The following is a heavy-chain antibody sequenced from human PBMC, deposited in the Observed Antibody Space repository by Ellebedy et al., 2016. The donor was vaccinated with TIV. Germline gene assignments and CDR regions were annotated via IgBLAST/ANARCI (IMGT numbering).Heavy chain of an antibody. J-gene: IGHJ5*02. Sequence: GESLKISCAASGFSFRSYWMSWVRQAPGKGLEWVADIRQEGDVKYYADSVKGRFTVFRDNAQNSLYLQMNSLRVEDTAVYYCARRASYGDYAVQVNSWFDPWGQGTLVTVFS. D-gene: IGHD2-21*01. CDR1: GFSFRSYW. CDR2: IRQEGDVK. CDR3: ARRASYGDYAVQVNSWFDP. V-gene: IGHV3-7*01.